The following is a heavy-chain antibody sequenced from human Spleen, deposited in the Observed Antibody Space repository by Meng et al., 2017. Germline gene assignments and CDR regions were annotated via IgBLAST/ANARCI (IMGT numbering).Heavy chain of an antibody. CDR1: GYSFSIYW. D-gene: IGHD6-19*01. CDR2: IYPVDSDT. Sequence: GESLKISCKASGYSFSIYWIGWVRQMPGKGLEWMGIIYPVDSDTRYSPSFQGQVTISADKSISTAYLQWSSLKVSDTAIYYCARRMAVAGYYFDYWGQGTLVTVSS. CDR3: ARRMAVAGYYFDY. V-gene: IGHV5-51*01. J-gene: IGHJ4*02.